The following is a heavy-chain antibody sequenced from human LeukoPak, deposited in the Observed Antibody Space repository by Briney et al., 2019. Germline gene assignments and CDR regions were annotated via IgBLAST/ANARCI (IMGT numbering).Heavy chain of an antibody. CDR1: GGSISSYY. CDR2: IYYSGST. D-gene: IGHD2-21*01. V-gene: IGHV4-59*01. Sequence: SETPSVTCTVSGGSISSYYWSWIRQPPGKGLEWIGYIYYSGSTNYNPSLKSRVTISVDTSKNQFSLKLSSVTAADTAVYYCARGQSGETYFDYWGQGTLVTVSS. CDR3: ARGQSGETYFDY. J-gene: IGHJ4*02.